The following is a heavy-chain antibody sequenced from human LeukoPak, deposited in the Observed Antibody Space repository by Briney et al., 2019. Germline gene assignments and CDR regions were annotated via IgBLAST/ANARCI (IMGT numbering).Heavy chain of an antibody. CDR3: ARAERPYYYYGMDV. V-gene: IGHV4-59*01. D-gene: IGHD1-1*01. J-gene: IGHJ6*02. Sequence: PSETLSLTCTVSGGSISSYYWSWIRQPPGKGLEWIGYIYHSGSTNYNPSLKSRVTISVDTSKNQFSLKLSSVTAADTAVYYCARAERPYYYYGMDVWGQGTTVTVSS. CDR1: GGSISSYY. CDR2: IYHSGST.